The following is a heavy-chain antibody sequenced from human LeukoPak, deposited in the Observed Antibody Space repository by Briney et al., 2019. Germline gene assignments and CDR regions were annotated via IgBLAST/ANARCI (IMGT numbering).Heavy chain of an antibody. V-gene: IGHV4-59*08. CDR1: GGSITGYY. Sequence: SETLSHTCTAFGGSITGYYWNWIRQPPGERLEQIGYNYYSGGTYSNPSLESRVSISVDTSKSQFSLKLRSVTAADTAVYYCARRIVSVPAIQEGNWLDPWGQGTLVTVSS. J-gene: IGHJ5*02. D-gene: IGHD2-21*02. CDR3: ARRIVSVPAIQEGNWLDP. CDR2: NYYSGGT.